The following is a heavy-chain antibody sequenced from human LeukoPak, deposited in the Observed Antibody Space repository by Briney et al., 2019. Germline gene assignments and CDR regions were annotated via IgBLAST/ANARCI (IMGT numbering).Heavy chain of an antibody. CDR1: GFTFSSYS. V-gene: IGHV3-21*01. CDR3: ARELYSSSSRWFDP. D-gene: IGHD6-6*01. Sequence: PGGSLRLSCAASGFTFSSYSMNWVRQAPGKGLEWVSFISTSSNYIYYADSVKGRFTISRDNAKNSLYPQMNSLRAEDTAVYYCARELYSSSSRWFDPWGQGTLVTVSS. CDR2: ISTSSNYI. J-gene: IGHJ5*02.